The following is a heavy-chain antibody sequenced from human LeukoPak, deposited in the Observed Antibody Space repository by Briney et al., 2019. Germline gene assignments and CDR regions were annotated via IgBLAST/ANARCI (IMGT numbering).Heavy chain of an antibody. CDR3: ARGEVSSASFDP. V-gene: IGHV4-39*07. J-gene: IGHJ5*02. D-gene: IGHD6-19*01. Sequence: SETLSLTCTVSGGSISSSSYYWGWIRQPPGKGLEWIGSIYYSGSTYYNPSLKSRVTISVDTSKNQFSLKLSSVTAADTAVYYCARGEVSSASFDPWGQGTLVTVSS. CDR2: IYYSGST. CDR1: GGSISSSSYY.